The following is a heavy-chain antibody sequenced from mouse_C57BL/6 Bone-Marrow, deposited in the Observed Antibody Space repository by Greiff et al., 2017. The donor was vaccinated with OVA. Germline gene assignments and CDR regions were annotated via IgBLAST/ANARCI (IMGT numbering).Heavy chain of an antibody. Sequence: PGASVKLSCKASGYTFTSYWMHWVKQRPGRGLEWIGRIDPNSGGTKYNEKFKSKATLTVDKPSSTAYMQLSSLTSEDSAVYYCASYGSSPYWYFDVWGTGTTVTVSS. CDR2: IDPNSGGT. J-gene: IGHJ1*03. D-gene: IGHD1-1*01. V-gene: IGHV1-72*01. CDR3: ASYGSSPYWYFDV. CDR1: GYTFTSYW.